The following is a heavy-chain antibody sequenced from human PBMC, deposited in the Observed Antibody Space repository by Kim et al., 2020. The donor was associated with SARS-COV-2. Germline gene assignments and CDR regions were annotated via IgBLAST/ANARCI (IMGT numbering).Heavy chain of an antibody. V-gene: IGHV3-30*12. D-gene: IGHD2-21*02. J-gene: IGHJ4*02. Sequence: GRSLRLSCAVSGSPFSTHGMHWVRQAPGKGLEWVAVIVDNGRERHYADSVKGRFIVSKDNAKNMLYLDMASLRAEDTAVYYCARWAGTSNGGYCLDYWGQGTPVTVSS. CDR1: GSPFSTHG. CDR2: IVDNGRER. CDR3: ARWAGTSNGGYCLDY.